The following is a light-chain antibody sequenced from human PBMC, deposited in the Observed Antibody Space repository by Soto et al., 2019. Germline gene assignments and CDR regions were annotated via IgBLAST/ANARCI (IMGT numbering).Light chain of an antibody. V-gene: IGLV1-47*02. CDR1: SSNIGSNY. Sequence: QSVLTQPPSASGTPGQRATISCSGSSSNIGSNYVYWYQQLPGTAPKLLIYSNNQRPSGVPDRFSGSKSGTSASLAISGLRPEDEADYYCAAWDDSLSVPYVFGTGTRSPS. CDR2: SNN. CDR3: AAWDDSLSVPYV. J-gene: IGLJ1*01.